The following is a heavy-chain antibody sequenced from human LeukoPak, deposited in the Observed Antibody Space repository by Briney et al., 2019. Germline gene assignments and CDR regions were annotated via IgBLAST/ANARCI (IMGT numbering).Heavy chain of an antibody. CDR3: ARSLYCSSTSCPSPGNWFDP. V-gene: IGHV4-34*01. J-gene: IGHJ5*02. CDR2: INHSGST. CDR1: GGSFSGYY. D-gene: IGHD2-2*01. Sequence: SETLSLTCAVYGGSFSGYYWSWIRQPPGKGLEWIGEINHSGSTNYNPSLKSRVTISVDTSKNQFSLKLSSVTAADTAVYYCARSLYCSSTSCPSPGNWFDPWGQGTLVTVSS.